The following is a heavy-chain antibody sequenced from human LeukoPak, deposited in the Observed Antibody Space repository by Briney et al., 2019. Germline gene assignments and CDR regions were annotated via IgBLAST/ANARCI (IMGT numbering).Heavy chain of an antibody. J-gene: IGHJ6*03. Sequence: GGSLRLSCAASGFSFNNYGMHWVRQAPGRGLEWVAVIWYDGNNNNYADSVKGRFTISRDNSKNTLSLQMNSLRADDTAVYYCARAGRPVLQYYYYYYMDVWGEGTTVTVSS. CDR3: ARAGRPVLQYYYYYYMDV. D-gene: IGHD6-6*01. CDR2: IWYDGNNN. CDR1: GFSFNNYG. V-gene: IGHV3-33*01.